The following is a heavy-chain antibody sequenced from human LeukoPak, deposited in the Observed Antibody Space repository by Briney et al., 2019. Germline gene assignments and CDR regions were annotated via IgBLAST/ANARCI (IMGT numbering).Heavy chain of an antibody. CDR1: GGSISSSSYY. Sequence: SETLSLTCTVSGGSISSSSYYWGWIRQPPGKGLEWIGSIYYSGSTYYNPSLKSRVTISINTSKNQFSLKLTSVTAADTAVYYCARNQYGSGSPLFDYWGQGTLVTVSS. CDR2: IYYSGST. V-gene: IGHV4-39*07. CDR3: ARNQYGSGSPLFDY. J-gene: IGHJ4*02. D-gene: IGHD3-10*01.